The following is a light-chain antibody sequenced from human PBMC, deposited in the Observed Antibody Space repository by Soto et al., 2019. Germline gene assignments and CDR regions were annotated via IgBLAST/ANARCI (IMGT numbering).Light chain of an antibody. CDR3: QQYKNGWS. V-gene: IGKV3-15*01. J-gene: IGKJ1*01. CDR1: QSVSSN. Sequence: EIVFTQSPATLSLSPGERATLSCRASQSVSSNLAWYQQKPGQAPRLLIYGASTRATGIPARFSGSGSGIEFILTISSLQSEDFAVYYCQQYKNGWSFGQGTKVDIK. CDR2: GAS.